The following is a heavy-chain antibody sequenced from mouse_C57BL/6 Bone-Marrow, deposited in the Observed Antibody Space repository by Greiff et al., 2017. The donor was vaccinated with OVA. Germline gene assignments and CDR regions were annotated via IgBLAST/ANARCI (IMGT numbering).Heavy chain of an antibody. CDR1: GFTFSSYA. CDR3: ARDYRDAMDY. D-gene: IGHD2-12*01. Sequence: VQLKESGGGLVKPGGSLKLSCAASGFTFSSYAMSWVRQTPEKRLEWVATISDGGSYTYYPDNVKGRFTISRDNAKNNLYLQMSHLKSEDTAMYYCARDYRDAMDYWGQGTSVTVSS. J-gene: IGHJ4*01. V-gene: IGHV5-4*01. CDR2: ISDGGSYT.